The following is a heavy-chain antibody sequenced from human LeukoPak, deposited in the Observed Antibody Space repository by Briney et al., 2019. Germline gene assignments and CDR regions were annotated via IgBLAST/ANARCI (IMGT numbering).Heavy chain of an antibody. CDR3: ARDRQHRDAFDI. CDR1: GGSISSGGYY. V-gene: IGHV4-31*03. Sequence: SQTLSLTCTVSGGSISSGGYYWSWIRQHPGKGLEWIGYIYYSGSTSYNPSLKSRVTMSVDTSKNQFSLKLSSVTAADTAVYYCARDRQHRDAFDIWGQGTMVTVSS. J-gene: IGHJ3*02. CDR2: IYYSGST.